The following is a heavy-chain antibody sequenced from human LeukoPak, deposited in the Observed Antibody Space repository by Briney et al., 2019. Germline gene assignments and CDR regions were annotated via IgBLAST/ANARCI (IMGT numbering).Heavy chain of an antibody. D-gene: IGHD6-19*01. J-gene: IGHJ4*02. CDR2: ISGSGGST. Sequence: PGGSLRLSCAASGFTFSSYAMSWVRQAPGKGLEWVSAISGSGGSTYYADSVKGRFTISRDNSKNTLYLQMNSLRAEDTAVYYCAKDLAPKGIAVAAGIGYFDYWGQGTLVTVSS. CDR3: AKDLAPKGIAVAAGIGYFDY. CDR1: GFTFSSYA. V-gene: IGHV3-23*01.